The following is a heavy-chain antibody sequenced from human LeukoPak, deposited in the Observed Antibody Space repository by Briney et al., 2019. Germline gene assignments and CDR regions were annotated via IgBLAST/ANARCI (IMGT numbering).Heavy chain of an antibody. V-gene: IGHV1-3*01. CDR1: GYTFTNYA. J-gene: IGHJ5*02. Sequence: ASVKVSCKGSGYTFTNYAIHWVRQAPGQSLEWLGWINPGNGDTKYSQDFQGRVTINTDTSAATAYMELSSLRSEDTAVYYCARWLGGNWFDPWGQGTLVTVSS. CDR3: ARWLGGNWFDP. CDR2: INPGNGDT. D-gene: IGHD3-16*01.